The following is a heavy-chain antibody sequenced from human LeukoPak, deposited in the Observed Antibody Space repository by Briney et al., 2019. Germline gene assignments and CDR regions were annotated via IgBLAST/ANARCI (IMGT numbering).Heavy chain of an antibody. CDR2: INWNGGNT. CDR3: ARILGSRIKVMGRWFDP. V-gene: IGHV3-20*04. D-gene: IGHD2-8*01. Sequence: GGSLRLSCGASGFTFDDYGMTWVRQDPGKGLEWVSSINWNGGNTGYADSVKGRFTISRDNAKNSLYLHMNSLRAEDTALYYCARILGSRIKVMGRWFDPWGQGTLVTVSS. CDR1: GFTFDDYG. J-gene: IGHJ5*02.